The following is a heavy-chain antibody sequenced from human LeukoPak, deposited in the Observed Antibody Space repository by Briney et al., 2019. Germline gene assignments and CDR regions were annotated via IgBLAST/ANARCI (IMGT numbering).Heavy chain of an antibody. D-gene: IGHD5-18*01. V-gene: IGHV4-59*01. CDR3: ARDTSGYSLADY. J-gene: IGHJ4*02. CDR1: GGSISSYY. Sequence: SETLSLTCTVSGGSISSYYWSWIRQPPGKGLEWIGYIYYSGSTNYNPSLKSRVTISVDTSKNQFSLKLSSVTAADTAVYYCARDTSGYSLADYWGQGTLVTVSS. CDR2: IYYSGST.